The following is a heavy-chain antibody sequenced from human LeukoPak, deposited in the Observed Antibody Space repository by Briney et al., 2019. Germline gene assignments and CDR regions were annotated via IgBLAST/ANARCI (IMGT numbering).Heavy chain of an antibody. CDR3: ARVDYSYYFDY. CDR2: IYYSGST. CDR1: GGSISSSSYY. D-gene: IGHD2-15*01. J-gene: IGHJ4*02. Sequence: SETLSLTCTVSGGSISSSSYYWGWIRQPPGKGLEWIGSIYYSGSTYYNPSLKSRVTISVDTSKNQFSLKLSSVTAADTAVYYCARVDYSYYFDYWGQGTLVTVSS. V-gene: IGHV4-39*07.